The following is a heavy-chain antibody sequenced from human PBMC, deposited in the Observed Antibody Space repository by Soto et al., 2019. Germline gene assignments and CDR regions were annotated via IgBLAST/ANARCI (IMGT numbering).Heavy chain of an antibody. J-gene: IGHJ4*02. CDR3: ARGGGYDPFDY. D-gene: IGHD5-12*01. V-gene: IGHV4-30-2*01. Sequence: SEALYLTGTLSGDSITYGGYCWSWIRQRPGKDREGLGYISHLESTFYNPSFQSRLTLSIHRSKNQFSLKLASMTAADTAVYYCARGGGYDPFDYWRQGTLVPVSS. CDR1: GDSITYGGYC. CDR2: ISHLEST.